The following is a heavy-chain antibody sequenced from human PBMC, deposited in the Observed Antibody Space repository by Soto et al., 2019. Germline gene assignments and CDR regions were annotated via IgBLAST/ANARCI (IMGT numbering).Heavy chain of an antibody. V-gene: IGHV3-30*04. CDR1: GFTFNAYA. J-gene: IGHJ5*02. CDR3: VREHYSSDFYIKWFNP. CDR2: ISSDGKNR. D-gene: IGHD3-22*01. Sequence: GGSLRLSCTGSGFTFNAYALHWVRHGPVKGLEWVASISSDGKNRNFADSVKGRFTLSRENSKNTIHLDMGSLQPGDTGIYYCVREHYSSDFYIKWFNPWGQGTQVTVSS.